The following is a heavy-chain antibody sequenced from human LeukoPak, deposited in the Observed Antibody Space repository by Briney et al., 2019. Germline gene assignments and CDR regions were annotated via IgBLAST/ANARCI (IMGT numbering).Heavy chain of an antibody. J-gene: IGHJ4*02. V-gene: IGHV3-74*01. CDR3: ARGPRYDSGNYYPGDY. CDR2: INNDGSTT. D-gene: IGHD3-10*01. CDR1: GFTFSSHW. Sequence: GGSLRLSCAASGFTFSSHWIHWVRQAPGKGLVWVSRINNDGSTTIYADSVKGRFTISRDNSKNTLYLQMNSLRGEDTAVYYCARGPRYDSGNYYPGDYWGQGTLVTVSS.